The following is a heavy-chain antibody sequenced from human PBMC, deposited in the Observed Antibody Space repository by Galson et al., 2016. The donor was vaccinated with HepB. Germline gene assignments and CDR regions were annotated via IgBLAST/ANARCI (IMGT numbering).Heavy chain of an antibody. D-gene: IGHD5-24*01. CDR3: ARGESTSKNGYRSAFDI. CDR1: GYTFSDSY. CDR2: INPNNGDT. V-gene: IGHV1-2*02. J-gene: IGHJ3*02. Sequence: SVKVSCKASGYTFSDSYVHWVRQVPGQGLEWMGWINPNNGDTTYAQKFQGRVTLTRDTSISTAFLELSGLRSDDTAVYYCARGESTSKNGYRSAFDIWGQRTMVTVSS.